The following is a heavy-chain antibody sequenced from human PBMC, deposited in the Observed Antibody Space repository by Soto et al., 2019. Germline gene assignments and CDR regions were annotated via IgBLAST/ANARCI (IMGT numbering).Heavy chain of an antibody. V-gene: IGHV3-23*01. CDR3: AGAIAAAAMRAFDY. Sequence: LRLSCAASGFTFSSYAMSWARQAPGKGLEWVSAISGGGGSTYYTDSVKGRFTISRDNSKNTLYLQMNSLRAEDTAVYYCAGAIAAAAMRAFDYWGQGTLVTVSS. J-gene: IGHJ4*02. CDR1: GFTFSSYA. CDR2: ISGGGGST. D-gene: IGHD6-13*01.